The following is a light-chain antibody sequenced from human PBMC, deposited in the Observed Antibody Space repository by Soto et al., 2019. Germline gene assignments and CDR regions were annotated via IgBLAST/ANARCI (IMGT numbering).Light chain of an antibody. CDR3: QQYDSALNT. Sequence: EIVLTQSPGTLSLSPGERATLSCRASQTVSSSYLAWYQQKHGQAPRLLIYGASSRATGIPARFSGSGSGTDVTLSSSRLEPEDFAVYYCQQYDSALNTFGQVNNLEIK. CDR2: GAS. J-gene: IGKJ2*01. CDR1: QTVSSSY. V-gene: IGKV3-20*01.